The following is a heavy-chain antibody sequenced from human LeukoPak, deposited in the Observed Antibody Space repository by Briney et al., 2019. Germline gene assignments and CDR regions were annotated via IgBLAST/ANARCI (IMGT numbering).Heavy chain of an antibody. CDR1: GGSLSSGDYY. D-gene: IGHD3-10*01. J-gene: IGHJ4*02. V-gene: IGHV4-30-4*08. CDR2: IYYSGST. Sequence: SQTLSLTCTLSGGSLSSGDYYWSWIRQPPGKGLEWLGYIYYSGSTYYNPSLKSRVTISVDTSKNQFSLKLSSVTAADTAVYYCARDSYYYGSGSYSIFDYWGQGTLVTVSS. CDR3: ARDSYYYGSGSYSIFDY.